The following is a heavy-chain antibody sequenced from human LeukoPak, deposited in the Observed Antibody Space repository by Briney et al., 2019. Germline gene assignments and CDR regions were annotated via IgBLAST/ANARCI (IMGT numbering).Heavy chain of an antibody. D-gene: IGHD3-22*01. CDR1: GYTFTGYY. CDR3: ARVFYDSSGSLDAFDI. J-gene: IGHJ3*02. V-gene: IGHV1-2*02. Sequence: SVKASRKASGYTFTGYYMQSVRQPPAQGVECMGWINTNRGGTNYAKKFQGRVTITRDTSISTAYMELSRLRSDDTAVYYCARVFYDSSGSLDAFDIWGQGTMVTVSS. CDR2: INTNRGGT.